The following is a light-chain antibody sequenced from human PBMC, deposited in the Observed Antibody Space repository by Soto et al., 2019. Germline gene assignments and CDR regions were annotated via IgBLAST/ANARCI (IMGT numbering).Light chain of an antibody. CDR1: QSVSSN. Sequence: EIVLTQSPATLSFSPGERATLSCRVSQSVSSNLAWYQQKPGQAPRLLIYGASNRATGIPARFSGSGSGTDFTLTISSLEPEACAVYDCQQRRNWPLTFGGGTKVEIK. CDR3: QQRRNWPLT. CDR2: GAS. V-gene: IGKV3-11*01. J-gene: IGKJ4*02.